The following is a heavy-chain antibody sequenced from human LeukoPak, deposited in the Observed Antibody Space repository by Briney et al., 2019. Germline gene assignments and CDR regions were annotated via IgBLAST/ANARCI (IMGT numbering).Heavy chain of an antibody. CDR1: GFTFSSYW. Sequence: QPGGSLRLSCAASGFTFSSYWMSWVRQAPGKGLEWVANIKQDGSEKYYVDSVKGRFTISRDNAKNSLYLQMNSLRAEDTAMYYCARNRGTYYGPFDYWGQGTLVTVSS. CDR2: IKQDGSEK. CDR3: ARNRGTYYGPFDY. V-gene: IGHV3-7*01. D-gene: IGHD3-10*01. J-gene: IGHJ4*02.